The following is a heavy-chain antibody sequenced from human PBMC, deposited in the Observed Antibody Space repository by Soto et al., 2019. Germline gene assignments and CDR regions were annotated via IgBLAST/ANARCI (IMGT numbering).Heavy chain of an antibody. CDR3: AKIDHYDFWSGYHTYFDY. CDR2: LSGSGTAT. CDR1: GFTFSTYG. Sequence: GGSLRLSCAASGFTFSTYGMSWVRQAPGRGLEWVSALSGSGTATYYADSVKGRFTISRDNSKNTLYLQMNSLRADDTAVYYCAKIDHYDFWSGYHTYFDYWGQGALVTVSS. V-gene: IGHV3-23*01. D-gene: IGHD3-3*01. J-gene: IGHJ4*02.